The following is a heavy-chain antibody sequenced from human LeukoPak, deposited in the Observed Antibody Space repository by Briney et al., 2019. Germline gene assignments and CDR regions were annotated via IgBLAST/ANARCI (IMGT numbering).Heavy chain of an antibody. CDR1: GFTFSSYA. Sequence: GGSLRLSCAASGFTFSSYAVSWVRQAPGKGLEWVSAISGSGGSTYYADSVKGRFTISRDNSKNTLYLQMNSLRAEDTAVYYCAKVLLWFGDPIDYWGQGTLVTVSS. CDR3: AKVLLWFGDPIDY. D-gene: IGHD3-10*01. V-gene: IGHV3-23*01. CDR2: ISGSGGST. J-gene: IGHJ4*02.